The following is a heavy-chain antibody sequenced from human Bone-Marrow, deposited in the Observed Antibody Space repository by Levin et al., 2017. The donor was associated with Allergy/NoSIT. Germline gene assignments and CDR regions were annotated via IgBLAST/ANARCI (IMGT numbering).Heavy chain of an antibody. CDR2: ISYDGSNK. J-gene: IGHJ4*02. D-gene: IGHD1-1*01. CDR1: GFTFSSYA. CDR3: ARSERAFVGY. Sequence: TGGSLRLSCAASGFTFSSYAMHWVRQAPGKGLEWVAVISYDGSNKYYADSVKGRFTISRDNSKNTLYLQMNSLRAEDTAVYYCARSERAFVGYWGQGTLVTVSS. V-gene: IGHV3-30-3*01.